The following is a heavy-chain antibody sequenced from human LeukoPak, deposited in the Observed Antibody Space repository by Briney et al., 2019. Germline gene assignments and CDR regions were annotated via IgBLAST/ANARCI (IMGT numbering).Heavy chain of an antibody. D-gene: IGHD3-22*01. CDR1: GFTFSRYW. CDR2: INPDGSTA. J-gene: IGHJ5*02. V-gene: IGHV3-74*01. CDR3: VRVLSGSWDWFDP. Sequence: PGESLRLSCAASGFTFSRYWIHWARQAPGKGLEWVSRINPDGSTATYADSVKGRFTISRDNAKNTVYLQMNSLRAEDTALYHCVRVLSGSWDWFDPWGQGTLVTVSS.